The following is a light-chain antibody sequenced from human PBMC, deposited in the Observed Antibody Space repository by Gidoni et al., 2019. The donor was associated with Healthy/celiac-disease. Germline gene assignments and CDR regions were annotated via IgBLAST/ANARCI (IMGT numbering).Light chain of an antibody. J-gene: IGKJ1*01. CDR3: QQQRT. CDR2: KAS. V-gene: IGKV1-5*03. CDR1: QSISSW. Sequence: DIQMTQSPSTLPASVGDRVTITCRASQSISSWLAWYQQKPGKATKLLINKASSLVVGVPARFSGRGSGTEFTLTISSLQPDDFASYDCQQQRTFGQGTKVEIK.